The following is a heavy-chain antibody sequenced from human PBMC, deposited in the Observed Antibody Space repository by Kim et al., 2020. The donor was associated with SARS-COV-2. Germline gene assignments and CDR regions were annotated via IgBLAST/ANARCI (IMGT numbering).Heavy chain of an antibody. CDR3: AKVDSSGYYYDY. Sequence: GGSLRLSCAASGFTFSSYGMHWVRQAPGKGLEWVAVIWYDGSNKYYADSVKGRFTISRDNSKNTLYLQMNSLRAEDTAVYYCAKVDSSGYYYDYWGQGTLVTVSS. D-gene: IGHD3-22*01. CDR2: IWYDGSNK. CDR1: GFTFSSYG. V-gene: IGHV3-33*06. J-gene: IGHJ4*02.